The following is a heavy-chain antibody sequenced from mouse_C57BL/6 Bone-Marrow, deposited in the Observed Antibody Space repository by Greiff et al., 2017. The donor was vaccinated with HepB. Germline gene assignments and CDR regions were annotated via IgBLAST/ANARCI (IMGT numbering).Heavy chain of an antibody. V-gene: IGHV7-1*01. CDR2: SRNKANDYTT. CDR3: ARDALDSSGNYAMDY. D-gene: IGHD3-2*02. J-gene: IGHJ4*01. Sequence: EVKVVESGGGLVQSGRSLRLSCATSGFTFSDFYMEWVRQAPGKGLEWIAASRNKANDYTTEYSASVKGRFIVSRDTSQSILYLQMNALRAEDTAIYYCARDALDSSGNYAMDYWGQGTSVTVSS. CDR1: GFTFSDFY.